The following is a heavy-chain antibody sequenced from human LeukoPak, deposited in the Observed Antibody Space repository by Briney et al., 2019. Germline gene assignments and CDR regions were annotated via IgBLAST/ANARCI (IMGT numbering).Heavy chain of an antibody. CDR2: ISYDGSNK. D-gene: IGHD3-22*01. CDR3: ARDGPDSSGYGILDY. Sequence: PGGSLRLSCAASGFTFSSYAMHWVRQAPGKGLEWVAVISYDGSNKYYADSVKGRFTISRDDAKNMLYLQMNSLRAEDTAVYYCARDGPDSSGYGILDYWGQGTLVTVSS. V-gene: IGHV3-30-3*01. J-gene: IGHJ4*02. CDR1: GFTFSSYA.